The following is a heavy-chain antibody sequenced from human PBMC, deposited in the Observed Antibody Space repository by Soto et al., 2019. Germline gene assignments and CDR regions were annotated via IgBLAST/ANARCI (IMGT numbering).Heavy chain of an antibody. CDR2: IFYTGST. Sequence: SETLSLTCSVPGGTINSGDYFWSWIRQPPGKGLEWIGFIFYTGSTYYSPSLKSRASMSMDTSKNLFSLSLRSLTAADTAVYFCARVKATLYRHYYFDYWGQGTPVTVSS. V-gene: IGHV4-30-4*01. CDR1: GGTINSGDYF. J-gene: IGHJ4*02. CDR3: ARVKATLYRHYYFDY. D-gene: IGHD5-12*01.